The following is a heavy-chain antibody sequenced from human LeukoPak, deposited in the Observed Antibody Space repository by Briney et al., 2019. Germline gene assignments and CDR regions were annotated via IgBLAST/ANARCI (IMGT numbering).Heavy chain of an antibody. CDR1: GGSISSSGYY. Sequence: SETLSLTCTVSGGSISSSGYYWGWIRQPPGKGLEWIASIYYSGSTYYNPSLKSRVTVSVDTSKNQLSLKLSFLTAADTAVYYCARHEYSGSYYGLSWFDPWGQGTLVTVSS. V-gene: IGHV4-39*01. D-gene: IGHD1-26*01. CDR2: IYYSGST. J-gene: IGHJ5*02. CDR3: ARHEYSGSYYGLSWFDP.